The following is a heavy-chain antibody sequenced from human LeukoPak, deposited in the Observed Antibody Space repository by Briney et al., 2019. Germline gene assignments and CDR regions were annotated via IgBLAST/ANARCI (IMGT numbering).Heavy chain of an antibody. CDR3: ASSQSYSGYDTAIDY. CDR1: GFTFSSDG. D-gene: IGHD5-12*01. Sequence: GRSLRLSCAASGFTFSSDGMHWVRQAPGKGLEGGAVIWYDGSNKYYADSVKGRFTISRDNSKNTLYLQMNSLRAEDTAVYYCASSQSYSGYDTAIDYWGQGTMVTVSS. V-gene: IGHV3-33*01. J-gene: IGHJ4*02. CDR2: IWYDGSNK.